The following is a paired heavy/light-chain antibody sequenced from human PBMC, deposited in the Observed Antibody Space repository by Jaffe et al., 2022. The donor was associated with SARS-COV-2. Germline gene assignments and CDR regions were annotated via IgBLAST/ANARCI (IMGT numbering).Light chain of an antibody. V-gene: IGKV4-1*01. CDR1: QSVLYSSNNKNY. CDR2: WAS. Sequence: DIVMTQSPDSLAVSLGERATINCKSSQSVLYSSNNKNYLAWYQQKPGQPPKLLIYWASTRESGVPDRFSGSGSGTDFTLTISSLQAEDVAAYYCQQYYSTPQTFGQGTKVEIK. CDR3: QQYYSTPQT. J-gene: IGKJ1*01.
Heavy chain of an antibody. D-gene: IGHD3-22*01. Sequence: EVQLVESGGGLVKPGGSLRLSCAASGFTFSNAWMSWVRQAPGKGLEWVGRIKSKPDGGGTTDYAAPVNGRFTISREDSKNTLYLQMNSLKTEDTAVYYCSTYDRTGGLDYWGQGTLVTVSS. V-gene: IGHV3-15*01. CDR1: GFTFSNAW. J-gene: IGHJ4*02. CDR2: IKSKPDGGGTT. CDR3: STYDRTGGLDY.